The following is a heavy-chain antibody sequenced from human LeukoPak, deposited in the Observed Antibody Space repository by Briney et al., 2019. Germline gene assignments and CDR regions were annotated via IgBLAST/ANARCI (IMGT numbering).Heavy chain of an antibody. CDR2: IIPIFGTA. J-gene: IGHJ3*02. V-gene: IGHV1-69*05. CDR3: ARMVVDIVVVVAARRQSVPFDI. Sequence: SVKVSCKASGGTFSSYTISWVRQAPGQGLEWMGRIIPIFGTANYAQKFQGRVTITTDESTSTAYMELSSLRSEDTAVYYCARMVVDIVVVVAARRQSVPFDIWGQGTMVTVSS. CDR1: GGTFSSYT. D-gene: IGHD2-15*01.